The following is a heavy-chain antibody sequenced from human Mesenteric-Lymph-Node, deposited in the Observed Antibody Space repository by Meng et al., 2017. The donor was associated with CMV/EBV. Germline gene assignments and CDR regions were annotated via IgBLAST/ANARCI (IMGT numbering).Heavy chain of an antibody. CDR3: ARGPYGGRGYYNWFDY. Sequence: GSLRLSCIVSGGPVSSGDYHWAWIRQPPGKGLEWIGNIYYSGSPNYNPSVKSRVTISVDTSKNQFSVNLSSVTAADTAVYYCARGPYGGRGYYNWFDYWGQGTLVTVSS. CDR1: GGPVSSGDYH. D-gene: IGHD3-9*01. CDR2: IYYSGSP. J-gene: IGHJ4*02. V-gene: IGHV4-61*08.